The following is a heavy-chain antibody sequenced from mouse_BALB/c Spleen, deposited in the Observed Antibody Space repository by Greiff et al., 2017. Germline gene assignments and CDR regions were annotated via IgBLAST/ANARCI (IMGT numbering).Heavy chain of an antibody. V-gene: IGHV2-2*02. CDR3: ARNDGYYLRGYFDV. J-gene: IGHJ1*01. Sequence: VQVVESGPGLVQPSQSLSITCTVSGFSLTSYGVHWVRQSPGKGLEWLGVIWSGGSTDYNAAFISRLSISKDNSKSQVFFKMNSLQANDTAIYYCARNDGYYLRGYFDVWGAGTTVTVSS. CDR1: GFSLTSYG. D-gene: IGHD2-3*01. CDR2: IWSGGST.